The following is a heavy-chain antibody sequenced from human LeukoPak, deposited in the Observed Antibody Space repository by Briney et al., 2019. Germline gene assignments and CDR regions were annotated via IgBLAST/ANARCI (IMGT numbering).Heavy chain of an antibody. CDR1: GGSISSGGYY. CDR3: ARDWKYYDSSGYPYYYGMDV. D-gene: IGHD3-22*01. V-gene: IGHV4-31*03. J-gene: IGHJ6*02. CDR2: IYYSGST. Sequence: PSQTLSFTCTVSGGSISSGGYYWSWIRQHPGKGLEWIGYIYYSGSTYYNPSLKSRVTISADTSKNQFSLKLRSVTAADTAVYYCARDWKYYDSSGYPYYYGMDVWGQGTTVTVSS.